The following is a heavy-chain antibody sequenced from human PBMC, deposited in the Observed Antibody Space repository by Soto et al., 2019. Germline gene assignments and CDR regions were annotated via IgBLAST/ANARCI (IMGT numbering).Heavy chain of an antibody. CDR3: ARGYYDILTGYLGGYYYYYGMDV. J-gene: IGHJ6*02. D-gene: IGHD3-9*01. Sequence: ASVKVSCKASGYTFTSYGISWVRQAPGQGLEWMGWISAYNGNTNYAQKLQGRVTMTTDTSTSTAYMELRSLRSDDTAVYYCARGYYDILTGYLGGYYYYYGMDVWGQGTTVTVSS. V-gene: IGHV1-18*01. CDR2: ISAYNGNT. CDR1: GYTFTSYG.